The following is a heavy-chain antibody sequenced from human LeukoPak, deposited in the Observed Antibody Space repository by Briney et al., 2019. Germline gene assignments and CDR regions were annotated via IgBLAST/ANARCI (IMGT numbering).Heavy chain of an antibody. D-gene: IGHD2-2*01. V-gene: IGHV3-21*01. CDR2: ISSSSSYI. Sequence: PGGTLRLSCADSGFTFSSYSMNWVRQSPGKGLERVSSISSSSSYIYYEVSVKGRFTISRDNAKNSLYLQMNSPRAEDTAVYYCASPRPRYCSSTSCSYAIEYFQHWGQGTLVTVSS. J-gene: IGHJ1*01. CDR3: ASPRPRYCSSTSCSYAIEYFQH. CDR1: GFTFSSYS.